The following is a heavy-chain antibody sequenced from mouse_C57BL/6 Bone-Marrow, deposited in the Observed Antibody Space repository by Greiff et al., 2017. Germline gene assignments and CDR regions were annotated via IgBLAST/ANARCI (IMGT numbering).Heavy chain of an antibody. J-gene: IGHJ1*03. CDR2: IRNKANNHAT. Sequence: EVQVVESGGGLVQPGGSMKLSCAASGFTFSDAWMDWVRQSPEKGLEWVAEIRNKANNHATYYAESVKGRFTISRDDSKSSVYLQMNSLRAEDTGVYYCTPWFCGSSSNWYFDVWGTGTTVTVSS. CDR3: TPWFCGSSSNWYFDV. CDR1: GFTFSDAW. V-gene: IGHV6-6*01. D-gene: IGHD1-1*01.